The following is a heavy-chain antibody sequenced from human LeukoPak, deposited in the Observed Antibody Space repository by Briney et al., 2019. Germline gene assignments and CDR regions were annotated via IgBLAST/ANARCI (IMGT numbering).Heavy chain of an antibody. Sequence: GGSLRLSCAASGFTFSSYAISWVRQAPGKGLEWVSAISGSGGSTYYADSVKGRFTISRDNSKNTLYLQMNRLRAEDTAVYYCANRMVAHFDYWGQGTLVTVSS. CDR1: GFTFSSYA. J-gene: IGHJ4*02. CDR3: ANRMVAHFDY. CDR2: ISGSGGST. V-gene: IGHV3-23*01. D-gene: IGHD3-10*01.